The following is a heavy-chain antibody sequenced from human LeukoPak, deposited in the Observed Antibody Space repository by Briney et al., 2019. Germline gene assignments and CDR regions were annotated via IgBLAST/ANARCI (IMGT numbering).Heavy chain of an antibody. Sequence: GGSLRLSCAASGFTFSSYAMNYVRQAPGKGLEWVANIKQDGSQKYFVDSVKGRFTISRDNAKNSLYLQMNSLRVEDTAVYFCARVQDGGNWWTAFDIWGLGTMVTVSS. V-gene: IGHV3-7*01. D-gene: IGHD4-23*01. CDR3: ARVQDGGNWWTAFDI. J-gene: IGHJ3*02. CDR1: GFTFSSYA. CDR2: IKQDGSQK.